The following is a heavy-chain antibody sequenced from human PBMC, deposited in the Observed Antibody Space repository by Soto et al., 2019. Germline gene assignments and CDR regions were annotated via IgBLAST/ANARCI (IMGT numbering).Heavy chain of an antibody. D-gene: IGHD3-3*01. CDR1: GYSFTSYW. CDR3: ASRSGYYPYYYYGMDV. Sequence: PGAALKISCKGSGYSFTSYWISWVRQMPGKGLEWMGRIDPSDSCTNYSPSFQGHVTISADKSISTAYLQWSSLKASDTAMYYCASRSGYYPYYYYGMDVWGQGTTVTVSS. V-gene: IGHV5-10-1*01. J-gene: IGHJ6*02. CDR2: IDPSDSCT.